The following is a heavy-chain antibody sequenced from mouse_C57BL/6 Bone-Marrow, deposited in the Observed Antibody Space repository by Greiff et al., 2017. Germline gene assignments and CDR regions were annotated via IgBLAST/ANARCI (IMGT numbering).Heavy chain of an antibody. J-gene: IGHJ3*01. V-gene: IGHV2-2*01. CDR3: ARTFAY. Sequence: QVQLKQSGPGLVQPSQSLSITCTVSGFSLTSYGVHWVRQSPGKGLEWLGVIWSGGSTDYNAAFISRLSISKDNYKSQVFIIMNSLQADDTAIYYSARTFAYWGQGTLVTVSA. CDR1: GFSLTSYG. CDR2: IWSGGST.